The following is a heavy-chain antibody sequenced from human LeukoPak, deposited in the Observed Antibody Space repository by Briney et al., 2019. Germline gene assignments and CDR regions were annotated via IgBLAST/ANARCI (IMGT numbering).Heavy chain of an antibody. CDR1: GYTFTSYA. D-gene: IGHD3-22*01. Sequence: ASVKVSCKASGYTFTSYAMNWVRQAPGQGLEWMGWTNTNTGNPTYAQGFTGRFVFFLDTSVSTAYLQISSLKAEDTAVYYCATILYYYDSSGSPGFDYWGQGTMVTVSS. CDR3: ATILYYYDSSGSPGFDY. V-gene: IGHV7-4-1*02. J-gene: IGHJ4*02. CDR2: TNTNTGNP.